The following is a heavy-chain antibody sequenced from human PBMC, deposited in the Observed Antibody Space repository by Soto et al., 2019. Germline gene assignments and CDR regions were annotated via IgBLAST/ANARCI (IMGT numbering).Heavy chain of an antibody. V-gene: IGHV4-31*03. CDR2: ISNSGRT. D-gene: IGHD3-22*01. CDR1: GDSITSGAYY. J-gene: IGHJ5*02. Sequence: SETLSLTCTVSGDSITSGAYYWSWIRQLPGKGLEWIGDISNSGRTYYNPSLKSRLSMSLDTSENQFSLKLTSVTAADTAIYFCARARQYYDCELDPWGQGILVTVSS. CDR3: ARARQYYDCELDP.